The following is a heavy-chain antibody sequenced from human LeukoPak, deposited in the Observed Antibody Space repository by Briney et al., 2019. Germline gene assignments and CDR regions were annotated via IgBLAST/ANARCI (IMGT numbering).Heavy chain of an antibody. J-gene: IGHJ4*02. CDR3: ARDLSPYYDSSGYYYFYY. D-gene: IGHD3-22*01. CDR1: GYTFTSYG. Sequence: GASVKVSCKASGYTFTSYGISWVRQAPGQGLEWMGWISAYNGNTNYAQKLQGRVTMTTDTSTSTAYMELRSLGSDDTAVYYCARDLSPYYDSSGYYYFYYWGQGTLVTVSS. V-gene: IGHV1-18*01. CDR2: ISAYNGNT.